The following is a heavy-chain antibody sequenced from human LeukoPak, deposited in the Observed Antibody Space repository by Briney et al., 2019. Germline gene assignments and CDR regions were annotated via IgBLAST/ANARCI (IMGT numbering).Heavy chain of an antibody. V-gene: IGHV3-30*02. CDR2: IRYDGSNK. J-gene: IGHJ4*02. CDR1: GFTFSSYG. CDR3: AKARGYCSSTSCFRPFDY. D-gene: IGHD2-2*01. Sequence: GGSLRLSCAASGFTFSSYGMHWVRQAPGKGLEWVAFIRYDGSNKYYTDPVKGRFTISRDNSKNTLYLQMNSLRAEDTAVYYCAKARGYCSSTSCFRPFDYWGQGTLVTVSS.